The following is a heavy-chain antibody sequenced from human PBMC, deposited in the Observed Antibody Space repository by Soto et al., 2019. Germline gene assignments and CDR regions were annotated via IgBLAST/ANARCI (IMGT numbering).Heavy chain of an antibody. D-gene: IGHD3-10*02. CDR2: INHSGRT. J-gene: IGHJ5*02. V-gene: IGHV4-34*01. CDR1: DGSFIGYF. CDR3: ARGYVRAKAYVAA. Sequence: QVELQQWGPGLVKPSETLSLTCTIHDGSFIGYFWSWIRQSPEKGLEWIGEINHSGRTSYNLCLKRRVTVSVETSNNQFYLKLTSVTAADTAAYYCARGYVRAKAYVAAWGKRSPVIVSS.